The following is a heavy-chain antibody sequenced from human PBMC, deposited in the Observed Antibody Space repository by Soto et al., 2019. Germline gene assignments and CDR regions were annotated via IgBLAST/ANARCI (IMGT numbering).Heavy chain of an antibody. CDR2: IFASGST. J-gene: IGHJ4*02. V-gene: IGHV4-4*02. Sequence: VQLQESGPGLVKPSGTLSLTCAVSGGSISSGNWWSWVRQSPGKGLEWIGEIFASGSTNHNPSLKSRGTKSIDQAKNPFPPHLNSVTAAETAMYYFACHRGNPYGPDEFWGQGTLVNVSS. D-gene: IGHD3-10*01. CDR1: GGSISSGNW. CDR3: ACHRGNPYGPDEF.